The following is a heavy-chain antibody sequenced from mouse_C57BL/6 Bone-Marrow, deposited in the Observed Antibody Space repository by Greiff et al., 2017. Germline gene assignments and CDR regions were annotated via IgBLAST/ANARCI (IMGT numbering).Heavy chain of an antibody. CDR3: ARGGNFLSY. CDR1: GYTFTDYY. V-gene: IGHV1-76*01. Sequence: QVHVKQSGAELVRPGASVKLSCTASGYTFTDYYINWVKQRPGQGLEWIARIYPGSGNTYYNEKFKGKATLTAEKSSSTAYMQLSSLTSEDSAVDFCARGGNFLSYWGQGTLVTVSA. CDR2: IYPGSGNT. J-gene: IGHJ3*01.